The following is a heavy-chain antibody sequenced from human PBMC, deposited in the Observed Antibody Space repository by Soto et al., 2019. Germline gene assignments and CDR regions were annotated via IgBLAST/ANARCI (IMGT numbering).Heavy chain of an antibody. J-gene: IGHJ6*03. V-gene: IGHV6-1*01. CDR1: GDSVSSNSAG. CDR2: TYYKSKWFN. D-gene: IGHD5-12*01. Sequence: LQTLSLTCAISGDSVSSNSAGWNWVRQTPSRGLEWLGRTYYKSKWFNNYAVSVKSRITINPDTSQNQFSLHLDSVTPEDTAVYFCARGSWDDVSGHYYMDVWGKGTTVTVSS. CDR3: ARGSWDDVSGHYYMDV.